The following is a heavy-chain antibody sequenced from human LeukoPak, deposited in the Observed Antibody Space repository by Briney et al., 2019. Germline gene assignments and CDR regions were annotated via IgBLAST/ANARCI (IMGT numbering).Heavy chain of an antibody. J-gene: IGHJ4*02. CDR1: GFTFSSYA. CDR2: ISYDGSNK. D-gene: IGHD5-18*01. CDR3: AGDMEYSYGEDDY. Sequence: PGGSLRLSCAASGFTFSSYAMPWVRQAPGKGLEWVAVISYDGSNKYYADSVKGRFTISRDNSKNTLYLQMNSLRAEDTAVYYCAGDMEYSYGEDDYWGQGTLVTVSS. V-gene: IGHV3-30-3*01.